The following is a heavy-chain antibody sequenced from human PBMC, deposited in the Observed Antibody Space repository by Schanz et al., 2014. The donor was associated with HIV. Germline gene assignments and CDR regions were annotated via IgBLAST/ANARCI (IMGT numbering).Heavy chain of an antibody. J-gene: IGHJ3*02. CDR3: ARTHYYAAGSYYTESGAFDI. V-gene: IGHV3-7*01. Sequence: EVQLLESGGGLVQPGGSLRLSCEASGFTFSSYWMSWVRQAPGKGLEWVANIKQDGSEKYYVDSVKGRFTISRDNAKTTLYMQMNSLRADDTAVYYCARTHYYAAGSYYTESGAFDIWGQGTMVTVSS. CDR1: GFTFSSYW. D-gene: IGHD3-10*01. CDR2: IKQDGSEK.